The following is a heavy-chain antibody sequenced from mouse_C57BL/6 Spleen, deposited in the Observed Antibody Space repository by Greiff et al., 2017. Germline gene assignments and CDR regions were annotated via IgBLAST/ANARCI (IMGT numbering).Heavy chain of an antibody. CDR2: ISDGGSYT. Sequence: EVQGVESGGGLVKPGGSLKLSCAASGFTFSSYAMSWVRQTPEKRLEWVATISDGGSYTYYPDNVKGRFTISRDNAKNNLYLQMSHLKSEDTAMYYCARGTGTHYFDYWGQGTTLTVSS. J-gene: IGHJ2*01. CDR1: GFTFSSYA. D-gene: IGHD4-1*01. V-gene: IGHV5-4*01. CDR3: ARGTGTHYFDY.